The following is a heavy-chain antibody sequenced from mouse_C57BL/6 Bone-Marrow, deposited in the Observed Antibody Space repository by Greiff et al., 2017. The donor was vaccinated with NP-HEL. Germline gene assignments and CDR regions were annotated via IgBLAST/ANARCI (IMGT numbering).Heavy chain of an antibody. V-gene: IGHV1-76*01. Sequence: VQLQQSGAELVRPGASVKLSCKASGYTFTDYYINWVKQRPGQGLEWIARIYPGSGNPYYNEKFKGKATLTAEKSSSTAYRQLSSLTSEDSAVYFCARIYYYGSSYDYAMDYWGQGTSVTVSS. CDR3: ARIYYYGSSYDYAMDY. J-gene: IGHJ4*01. CDR1: GYTFTDYY. CDR2: IYPGSGNP. D-gene: IGHD1-1*01.